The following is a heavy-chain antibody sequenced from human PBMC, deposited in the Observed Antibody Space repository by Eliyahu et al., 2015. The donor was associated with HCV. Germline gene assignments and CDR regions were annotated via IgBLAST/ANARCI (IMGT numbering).Heavy chain of an antibody. CDR2: ISVSGGTS. V-gene: IGHV3-23*01. J-gene: IGHJ4*02. CDR3: AKGHHSNSWNYFDF. Sequence: EVQLLESGGGLVQPGGSLRPXCAASGXTFTXYGMTWVRQAPGKGLEWVSSISVSGGTSYYADSVKGRFIISRDNSKNTLYLQMNSLRAEDTAVYYCAKGHHSNSWNYFDFWGQGTLVTVSS. CDR1: GXTFTXYG. D-gene: IGHD6-13*01.